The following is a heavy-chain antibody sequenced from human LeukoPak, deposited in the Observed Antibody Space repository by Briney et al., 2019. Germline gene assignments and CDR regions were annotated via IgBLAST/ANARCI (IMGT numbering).Heavy chain of an antibody. Sequence: PSETLSLTCTVSGGSISSSSYYWGWIRQPPGKGLEWIGSIYYSGSTYYNPSLKSRVTISVDTSKNQFSLKLSSVTAADTAVYYCARFDTSGYYLGVLDYWGQGILVTVSS. J-gene: IGHJ4*02. V-gene: IGHV4-39*01. CDR2: IYYSGST. D-gene: IGHD3-22*01. CDR1: GGSISSSSYY. CDR3: ARFDTSGYYLGVLDY.